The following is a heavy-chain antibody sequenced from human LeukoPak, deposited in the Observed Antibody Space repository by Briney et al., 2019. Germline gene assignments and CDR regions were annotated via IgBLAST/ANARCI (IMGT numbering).Heavy chain of an antibody. V-gene: IGHV3-48*01. Sequence: GGSLRLSCAASGFTFSSYSMNWVRQAPGKGLEWVSYISSSSSTIYHADSVKGRFTISRDNAKNSLYLQMNSLRAEDTAVYYCARSRVGATPNWFDPWGQGTLVTVSS. CDR2: ISSSSSTI. CDR1: GFTFSSYS. J-gene: IGHJ5*02. CDR3: ARSRVGATPNWFDP. D-gene: IGHD1-26*01.